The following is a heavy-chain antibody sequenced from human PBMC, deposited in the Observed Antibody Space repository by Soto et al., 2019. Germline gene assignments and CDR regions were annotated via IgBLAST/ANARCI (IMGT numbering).Heavy chain of an antibody. V-gene: IGHV4-59*01. J-gene: IGHJ6*02. Sequence: PSETLSLTCTVSGGSISSYYWSWIRQPPGKGLDWIGYIYYSGSTNYNPSLKSRVTISVDTSKNQFSLKLSSVTAADTAVYYCARDTEYYDILTNYYYYGMDVWGQGTTVTVSS. CDR3: ARDTEYYDILTNYYYYGMDV. CDR2: IYYSGST. D-gene: IGHD3-9*01. CDR1: GGSISSYY.